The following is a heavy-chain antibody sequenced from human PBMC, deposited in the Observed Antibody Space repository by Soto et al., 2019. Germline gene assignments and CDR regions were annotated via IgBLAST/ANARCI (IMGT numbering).Heavy chain of an antibody. CDR1: GFTFSSYE. V-gene: IGHV3-48*03. J-gene: IGHJ4*02. D-gene: IGHD6-25*01. Sequence: GGSLRLSCAASGFTFSSYEMNWVRQAPGKGLEWVSQITSTGNTIYYADSVKGRFTISRDNAKNSLYLQMNSLRAEDTAVYYCAREGQRGFDSWGQGTLVTVSS. CDR2: ITSTGNTI. CDR3: AREGQRGFDS.